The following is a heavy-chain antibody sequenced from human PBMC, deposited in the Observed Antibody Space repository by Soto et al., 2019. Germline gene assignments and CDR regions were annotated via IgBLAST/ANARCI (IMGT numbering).Heavy chain of an antibody. J-gene: IGHJ5*02. V-gene: IGHV4-34*01. D-gene: IGHD3-3*01. CDR2: INHSGST. CDR3: ARARITIFGVVIPKGWFDP. Sequence: SETLSLTCAVYGGSFSGYYWSWIRQPPGKGLEWIGEINHSGSTNYNPSLKSRVTISVDTSKNQFSLKLSSVTAADTAVYYCARARITIFGVVIPKGWFDPWGQGTLVTVSS. CDR1: GGSFSGYY.